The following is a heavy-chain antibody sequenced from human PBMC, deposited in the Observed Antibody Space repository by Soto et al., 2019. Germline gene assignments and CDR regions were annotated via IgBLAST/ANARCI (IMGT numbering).Heavy chain of an antibody. CDR1: GFSLSTSGVG. V-gene: IGHV2-5*01. Sequence: VHTRLNPTQTLTLTCTFSGFSLSTSGVGVGWIRQPPGKALEWLALIYWNDDKRYSPSLKSRLTITKDTSKNQVVLTMTNMDPVDTATYSCALFVASGSLKYYFHYCSQGTSVTV. J-gene: IGHJ4*02. CDR3: ALFVASGSLKYYFHY. D-gene: IGHD5-12*01. CDR2: IYWNDDK.